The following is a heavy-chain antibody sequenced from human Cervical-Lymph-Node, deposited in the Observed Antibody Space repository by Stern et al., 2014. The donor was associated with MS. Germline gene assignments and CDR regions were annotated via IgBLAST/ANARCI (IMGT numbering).Heavy chain of an antibody. Sequence: VQLVESGPGLVKPSETLSLTCTVSGGSISSSSYYWGWIRQPPGKGLEWIGSIYYSGSTYYNPSLKSRVTISVDTSKNQFSLKRSSVTAADTAVYYCARLLEDYWYFDLWGRGTLVTVSS. CDR3: ARLLEDYWYFDL. V-gene: IGHV4-39*01. CDR1: GGSISSSSYY. CDR2: IYYSGST. J-gene: IGHJ2*01.